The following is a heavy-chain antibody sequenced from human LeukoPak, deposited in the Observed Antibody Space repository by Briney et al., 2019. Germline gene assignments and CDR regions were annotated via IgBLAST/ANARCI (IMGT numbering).Heavy chain of an antibody. CDR3: ARGYCTNGVCSPFDY. V-gene: IGHV5-51*01. CDR1: YW. CDR2: IYPGDSDT. D-gene: IGHD2-8*01. Sequence: YWSWSRQPPGKGLEWMGIIYPGDSDTRYSPSFQGQVTISADKSISTAYLQWSSLKASDTAMYYCARGYCTNGVCSPFDYWGQGTLVTVSS. J-gene: IGHJ4*02.